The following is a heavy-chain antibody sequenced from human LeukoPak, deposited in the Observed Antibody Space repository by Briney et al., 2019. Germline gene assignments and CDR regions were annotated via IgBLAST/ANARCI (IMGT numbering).Heavy chain of an antibody. V-gene: IGHV7-4-1*02. CDR2: INTNTGNP. Sequence: ASVKVSCKVSGYTLTELSMHWVRQAPGQGLEWMGWINTNTGNPTYAQGFTGRFVFSLDTSVSTAYLQISSLKAEDTAVYYCARVRSGGSRWNLFDYWGQGTLVTVSS. CDR1: GYTLTELS. CDR3: ARVRSGGSRWNLFDY. J-gene: IGHJ4*02. D-gene: IGHD2-15*01.